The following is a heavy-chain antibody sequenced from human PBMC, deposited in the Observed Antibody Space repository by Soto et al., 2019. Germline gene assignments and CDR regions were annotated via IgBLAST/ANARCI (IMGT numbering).Heavy chain of an antibody. CDR1: GGTFSSYA. Sequence: ASVKVSCKASGGTFSSYAISWVRQAPGQGLEWMGGIIPIFGTANYAQKFQGRVTITADESTSTACMELSSLRSEDTAVYYCARRGIVGATTNYYYYGMDVWGQGTTVTVSS. D-gene: IGHD1-26*01. CDR2: IIPIFGTA. V-gene: IGHV1-69*13. J-gene: IGHJ6*02. CDR3: ARRGIVGATTNYYYYGMDV.